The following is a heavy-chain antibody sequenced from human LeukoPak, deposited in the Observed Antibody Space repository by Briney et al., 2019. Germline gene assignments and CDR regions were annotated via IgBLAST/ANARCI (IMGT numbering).Heavy chain of an antibody. CDR3: AIQGPYCSSTSCYIEDAFDI. V-gene: IGHV3-21*01. CDR2: ISSSRSYI. D-gene: IGHD2-2*02. CDR1: GFTFSSYS. Sequence: GGSLRLSCAASGFTFSSYSMNWVRQAPGKGLEWVSSISSSRSYIYYADSVKGRFTISRDNAKNSLYLQMNSLRAEDTAVYYCAIQGPYCSSTSCYIEDAFDIWGQGTMVTVSS. J-gene: IGHJ3*02.